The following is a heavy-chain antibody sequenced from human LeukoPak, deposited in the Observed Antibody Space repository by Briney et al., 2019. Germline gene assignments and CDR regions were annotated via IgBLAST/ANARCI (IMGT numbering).Heavy chain of an antibody. V-gene: IGHV1-2*02. D-gene: IGHD1-26*01. Sequence: ASVKVSCKASGYTFTGYYMHSLRQAPGQGLEWMGWINPNSGGTNYAQKFQGRVTMTRDTSISTAYMELSRLRSDDTAVYYCARGADRYSGSYAYWGQGTLVTVSS. CDR3: ARGADRYSGSYAY. CDR2: INPNSGGT. J-gene: IGHJ4*02. CDR1: GYTFTGYY.